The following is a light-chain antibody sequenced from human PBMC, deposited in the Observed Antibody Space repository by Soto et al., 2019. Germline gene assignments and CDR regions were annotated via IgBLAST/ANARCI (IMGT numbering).Light chain of an antibody. Sequence: IVLTQSQGTLSLSPGERATLSCRASQSVSSSYLAWYQQKPGQAPRLLIYGASSRATGIPDRFSGSGSGTDFTLTISRLEPEDFAVYYCQQYGSSRTFGQGT. CDR1: QSVSSSY. V-gene: IGKV3-20*01. CDR2: GAS. J-gene: IGKJ1*01. CDR3: QQYGSSRT.